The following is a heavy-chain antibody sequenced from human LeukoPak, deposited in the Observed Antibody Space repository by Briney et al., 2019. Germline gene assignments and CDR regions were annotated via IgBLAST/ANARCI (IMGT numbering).Heavy chain of an antibody. V-gene: IGHV4-34*01. CDR2: ISHSGTT. CDR3: ARGGLDTRRGGYFDY. J-gene: IGHJ4*02. CDR1: GGSFSGLY. D-gene: IGHD5-18*01. Sequence: KPSETLSLTCAVYGGSFSGLYWSWVRQPPGKGLEWIGEISHSGTTYFNPSLKSRVTVSVDTSKSQFSLRLDSMTAADTAVYYCARGGLDTRRGGYFDYWGQGILVTVSS.